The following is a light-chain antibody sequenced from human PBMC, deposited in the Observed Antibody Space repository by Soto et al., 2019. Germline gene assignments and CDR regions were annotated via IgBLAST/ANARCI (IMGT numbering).Light chain of an antibody. Sequence: QSALTQPRSVSASPGQSVTISCTGTSSDVGGYNYVSWYQQHPGKAPKLMICDVNKRPSGVTDRFSGSKSGNTASLTISGLQAEDEADYYCCSYAGSYTLVFGGGTKVTVL. CDR1: SSDVGGYNY. CDR2: DVN. J-gene: IGLJ3*02. V-gene: IGLV2-11*01. CDR3: CSYAGSYTLV.